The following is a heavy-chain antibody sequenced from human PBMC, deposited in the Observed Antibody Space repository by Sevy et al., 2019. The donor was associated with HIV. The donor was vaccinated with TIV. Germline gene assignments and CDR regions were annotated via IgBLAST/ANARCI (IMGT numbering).Heavy chain of an antibody. CDR2: IFFSGRT. CDR1: GGSIGRNSYD. Sequence: SETLSLTCIVSGGSIGRNSYDWGWIRQSPGKGLEWIGGIFFSGRTNYATSLKSRVTISVAKSKNQLSLQMRSVTATDTALYYCARHGGLVDRGFDYWGQGTLVTVSS. CDR3: ARHGGLVDRGFDY. D-gene: IGHD3-10*01. J-gene: IGHJ4*02. V-gene: IGHV4-39*01.